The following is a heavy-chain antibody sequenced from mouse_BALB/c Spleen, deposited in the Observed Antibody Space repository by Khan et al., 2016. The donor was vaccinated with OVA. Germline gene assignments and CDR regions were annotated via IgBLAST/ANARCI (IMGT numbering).Heavy chain of an antibody. V-gene: IGHV5-6-4*01. D-gene: IGHD1-1*01. J-gene: IGHJ2*01. Sequence: EVQLLETGGGLVKPGGSLRLSCEASGFTFSSYSMSWVRQTPEKRLEWVATITSGGSYTYYPDSVQGRFTISRDNAKNTLYLQMSSLKSEDTAIYYYTTDRNYYGSSFYFDYWGQGTTLTVSS. CDR3: TTDRNYYGSSFYFDY. CDR2: ITSGGSYT. CDR1: GFTFSSYS.